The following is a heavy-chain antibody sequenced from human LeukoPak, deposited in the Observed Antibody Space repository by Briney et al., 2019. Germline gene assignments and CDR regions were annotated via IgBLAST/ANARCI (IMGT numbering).Heavy chain of an antibody. V-gene: IGHV3-74*01. Sequence: GGSLRLSCAASVLTCSSHMMHWVRQAPGKGRVWVSRVTNDGGSTTYADSVKGRFTTSRDNSKNTLYLQMNSLRAEDTAVYYCAKDRGSSSRRELGYWGQGTLVTVSS. CDR3: AKDRGSSSRRELGY. D-gene: IGHD6-13*01. CDR1: VLTCSSHM. CDR2: VTNDGGST. J-gene: IGHJ4*02.